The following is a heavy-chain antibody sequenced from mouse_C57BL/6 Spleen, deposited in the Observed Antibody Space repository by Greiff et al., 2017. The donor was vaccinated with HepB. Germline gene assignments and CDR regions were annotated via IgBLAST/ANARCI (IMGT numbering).Heavy chain of an antibody. J-gene: IGHJ3*01. V-gene: IGHV5-17*01. D-gene: IGHD1-1*02. Sequence: EVKLVESGGGLVKPGGSLKLSCAASGFTFSDYGMHWVRQAPEKGLEWVAYISSGSSTIYYADTVKGRFTISRDNAKNTLFLQMTSLRSEDTAMYYCARRVDSYWGQGTLVTVSA. CDR2: ISSGSSTI. CDR1: GFTFSDYG. CDR3: ARRVDSY.